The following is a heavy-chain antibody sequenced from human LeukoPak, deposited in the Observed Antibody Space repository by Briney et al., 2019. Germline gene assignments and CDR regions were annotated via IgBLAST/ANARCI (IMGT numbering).Heavy chain of an antibody. V-gene: IGHV3-7*05. CDR2: IKPDGNEK. Sequence: GGSLRLSWAASGFIFSSYWMSWVRQAPGRGPEWLANIKPDGNEKYYVDSVRGRFTISRDNAQHSLYLHMNSLRVEDTAIYYCARGDNWAFDYWGQGTLVTVSS. D-gene: IGHD1-20*01. CDR1: GFIFSSYW. J-gene: IGHJ4*02. CDR3: ARGDNWAFDY.